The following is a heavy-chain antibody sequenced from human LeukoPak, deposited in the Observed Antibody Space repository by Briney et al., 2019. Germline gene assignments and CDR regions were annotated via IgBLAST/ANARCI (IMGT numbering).Heavy chain of an antibody. J-gene: IGHJ4*02. Sequence: GESLKISCKGFGYSFTTYWIGWVRQMPGKRLGWMGIIYPGDSDTRYSPSFQGQATISADKSISTAYLQWSSLKASDTAMYYCAGTTTSSGWYVDYWGQGTLVTVSS. CDR3: AGTTTSSGWYVDY. V-gene: IGHV5-51*01. CDR2: IYPGDSDT. D-gene: IGHD6-19*01. CDR1: GYSFTTYW.